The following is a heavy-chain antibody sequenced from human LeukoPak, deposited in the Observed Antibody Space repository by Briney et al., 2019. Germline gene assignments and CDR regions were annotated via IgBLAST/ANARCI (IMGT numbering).Heavy chain of an antibody. CDR1: EFTFSKYA. V-gene: IGHV3-23*01. CDR2: ISPSDGNT. J-gene: IGHJ1*01. CDR3: AKDSSDPYGITE. D-gene: IGHD4-17*01. Sequence: QTGGSLRLSCAASEFTFSKYAMSRVRQAPGKGLEWVSAISPSDGNTFYADSVKGRFTISRDNSKNTLSLRMNSLRAEDTALYYCAKDSSDPYGITEWGQGTLVTVSS.